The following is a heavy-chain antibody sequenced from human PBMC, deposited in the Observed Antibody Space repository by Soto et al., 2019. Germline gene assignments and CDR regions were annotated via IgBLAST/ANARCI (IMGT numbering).Heavy chain of an antibody. CDR3: AREVYFGGDCYSPSFDY. D-gene: IGHD2-21*02. CDR2: IIPIFGTA. J-gene: IGHJ4*02. CDR1: GGTFSSYA. Sequence: QVQLVQSGAEVKKPGSSVKVSCKASGGTFSSYAISWVRQAPGQRLEWMGGIIPIFGTANYAQKFQGRVTITADESTSTAYMELSSLRSEDTAVYYCAREVYFGGDCYSPSFDYWGQGTLVTVSS. V-gene: IGHV1-69*01.